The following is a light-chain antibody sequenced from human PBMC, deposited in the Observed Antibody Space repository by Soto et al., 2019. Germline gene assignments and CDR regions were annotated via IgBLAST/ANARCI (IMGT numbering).Light chain of an antibody. Sequence: DIQMTQSPSSLSASVGDRVTLTCRASQSISRYLNWYQQQPGKAPKLLIYGASTLQSGVPSRFSGSGSGTDFTLTISSLQPEDFATYYCQQSHSAITFGQGTRLEMK. V-gene: IGKV1-39*01. CDR3: QQSHSAIT. CDR1: QSISRY. J-gene: IGKJ5*01. CDR2: GAS.